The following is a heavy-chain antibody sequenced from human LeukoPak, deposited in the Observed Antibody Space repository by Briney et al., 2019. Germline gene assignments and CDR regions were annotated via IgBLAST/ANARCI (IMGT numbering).Heavy chain of an antibody. J-gene: IGHJ4*02. CDR2: ISSSGSTI. V-gene: IGHV3-48*03. CDR3: ASSPLRLRNYFDY. D-gene: IGHD3-16*01. CDR1: GFTFSSYE. Sequence: GGSLRLSCAASGFTFSSYEKNWVRQAPGKGLEWVSYISSSGSTIYYADSVKGRFTISRDNAKNSLYLQMNSLRAEDTAVYYCASSPLRLRNYFDYWGQGTLVTVSS.